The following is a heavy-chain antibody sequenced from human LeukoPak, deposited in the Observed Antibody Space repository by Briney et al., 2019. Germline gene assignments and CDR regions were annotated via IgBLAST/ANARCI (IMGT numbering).Heavy chain of an antibody. CDR2: INPNSGGT. CDR1: GYTFTGYY. CDR3: ARVTSYYYDSSGYQPFDY. Sequence: GASVKASCKASGYTFTGYYMHWVRQAPGQGLEWMGWINPNSGGTNYAQKFQGRVTMTRDTSISTAYMELSWLRSDDTAVYYCARVTSYYYDSSGYQPFDYWGQGTLVSVSS. V-gene: IGHV1-2*02. J-gene: IGHJ4*02. D-gene: IGHD3-22*01.